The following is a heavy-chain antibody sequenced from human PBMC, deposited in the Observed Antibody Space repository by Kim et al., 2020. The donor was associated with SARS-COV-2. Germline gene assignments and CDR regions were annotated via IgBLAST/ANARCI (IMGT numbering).Heavy chain of an antibody. Sequence: GGSLRLSCAASGFTFSSYWMTWVRQAPGKGLEWVANIKHDGSEKRYVDSVKGRFTISRDNARNSVHLQMNSLRADDTAVYYCARSREPLVEISFLKYWGQGTLVTVSS. D-gene: IGHD6-6*01. CDR3: ARSREPLVEISFLKY. CDR1: GFTFSSYW. V-gene: IGHV3-7*03. CDR2: IKHDGSEK. J-gene: IGHJ4*02.